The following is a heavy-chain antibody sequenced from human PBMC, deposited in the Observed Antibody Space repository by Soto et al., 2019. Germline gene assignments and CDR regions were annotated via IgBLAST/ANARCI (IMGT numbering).Heavy chain of an antibody. D-gene: IGHD4-4*01. V-gene: IGHV4-31*03. CDR2: IYSSGDT. Sequence: QVQLQESGPGLVWPSQTLSLTCTVSGGSVTNGGYYWSWIRHCPGKGLEWIGYIYSSGDTNYNPSLTSRVAMSVDTSKNQFSLQLTSVTVADRAIYYCTRDGGPPVTHGSDSWGQGILVTASA. CDR3: TRDGGPPVTHGSDS. J-gene: IGHJ5*01. CDR1: GGSVTNGGYY.